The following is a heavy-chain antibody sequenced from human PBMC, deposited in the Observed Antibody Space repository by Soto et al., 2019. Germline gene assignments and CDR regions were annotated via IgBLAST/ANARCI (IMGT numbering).Heavy chain of an antibody. Sequence: GGSLRLSCAASGFTFSNAWMSWVRQAPGKGLEWVGRIKSKTDGGTTDYAAPVKGRFTISRDDSKNTLYLQMNSLKTEDTAVYYCTTDKQWLYYFDYWGQGTLVTVSS. D-gene: IGHD6-19*01. J-gene: IGHJ4*02. CDR2: IKSKTDGGTT. CDR3: TTDKQWLYYFDY. V-gene: IGHV3-15*01. CDR1: GFTFSNAW.